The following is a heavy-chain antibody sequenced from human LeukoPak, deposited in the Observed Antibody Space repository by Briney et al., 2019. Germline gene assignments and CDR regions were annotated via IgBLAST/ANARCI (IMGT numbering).Heavy chain of an antibody. J-gene: IGHJ4*02. V-gene: IGHV4-39*01. CDR1: GGSISSSSYY. Sequence: SETLSLTCTVSGGSISSSSYYWGWIRQPPGKGLEWIGSIYYSGSTYYNPSLKSRVTISVDTSKNQFSLKLSSVTAADTAVYYCARVSRGSGGKAYYFDYWGQGTLVTVSS. D-gene: IGHD3-10*01. CDR2: IYYSGST. CDR3: ARVSRGSGGKAYYFDY.